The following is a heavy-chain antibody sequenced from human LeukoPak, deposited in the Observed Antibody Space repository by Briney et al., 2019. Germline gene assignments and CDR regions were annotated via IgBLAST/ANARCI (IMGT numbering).Heavy chain of an antibody. D-gene: IGHD1-26*01. CDR1: GYTFTSYG. J-gene: IGHJ6*02. Sequence: ASVKVSCKASGYTFTSYGISWVRQAPGQGLEWMGWISAYNGNTNYAQKLQGRVTMTTDTSTSTAYMELRSLRSDDTAVYYCARDLYSGSYPGSYYYYGMDVWGQGTTVTVSS. CDR2: ISAYNGNT. CDR3: ARDLYSGSYPGSYYYYGMDV. V-gene: IGHV1-18*01.